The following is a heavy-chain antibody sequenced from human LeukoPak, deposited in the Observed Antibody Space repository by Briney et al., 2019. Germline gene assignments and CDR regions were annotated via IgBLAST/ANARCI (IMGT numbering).Heavy chain of an antibody. V-gene: IGHV3-15*01. CDR3: TDDLFKSGYGDPQTFDY. J-gene: IGHJ4*02. D-gene: IGHD4-17*01. Sequence: PGGSLTHSCAATGFTLSNAWMNSVRQSPGKGLEWVGRIKTKTDGGTTDYAAPVKGRFSISRDDSADTLYQEMNSLKTEDTAVYYCTDDLFKSGYGDPQTFDYWGQGTLVTVSS. CDR2: IKTKTDGGTT. CDR1: GFTLSNAW.